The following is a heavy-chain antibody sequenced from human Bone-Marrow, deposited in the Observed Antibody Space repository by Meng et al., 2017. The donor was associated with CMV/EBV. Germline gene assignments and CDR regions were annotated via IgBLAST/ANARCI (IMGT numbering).Heavy chain of an antibody. CDR3: AMLAYCCGDCYSDYYYGMDV. Sequence: SETLSLTCAVSGGSISSSNWWSWVRQPPGKGLEWIGEIYHSGSTNYNPSLKSRVTISVDKSKNQFSLKLSSVTAADTAVYYCAMLAYCCGDCYSDYYYGMDVWGQGTTVTVSS. CDR1: GGSISSSNW. V-gene: IGHV4-4*02. CDR2: IYHSGST. J-gene: IGHJ6*02. D-gene: IGHD2-21*01.